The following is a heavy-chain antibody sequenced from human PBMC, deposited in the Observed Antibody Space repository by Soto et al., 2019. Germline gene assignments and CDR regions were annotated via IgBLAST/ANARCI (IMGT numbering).Heavy chain of an antibody. CDR3: GRDKSDLLTGGYYYYYFMDV. Sequence: GGSLRLSCAASGFTFSTYGIHWVRQAPGKGLDWVAVMFFDKDNEYYADSVKGRFTISRDSSRNTLYLQMNSLRPEDSAVYYCGRDKSDLLTGGYYYYYFMDVWGKGTTVTVSS. D-gene: IGHD3-9*01. CDR1: GFTFSTYG. J-gene: IGHJ6*03. CDR2: MFFDKDNE. V-gene: IGHV3-33*01.